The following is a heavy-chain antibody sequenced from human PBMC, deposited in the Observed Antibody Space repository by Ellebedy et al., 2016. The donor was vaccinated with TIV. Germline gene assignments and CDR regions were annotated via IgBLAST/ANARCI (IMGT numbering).Heavy chain of an antibody. Sequence: GESLKISXAASGFTFSVYAMSWVRQAPGKGLEWVSAISGSGGSTYYADSVKGRFTISRDNSKNTLYLQMNSLRAEDTAVYYCAKSALVATISTDYWGQGTLVTVSS. CDR2: ISGSGGST. V-gene: IGHV3-23*01. CDR1: GFTFSVYA. J-gene: IGHJ4*02. D-gene: IGHD5-24*01. CDR3: AKSALVATISTDY.